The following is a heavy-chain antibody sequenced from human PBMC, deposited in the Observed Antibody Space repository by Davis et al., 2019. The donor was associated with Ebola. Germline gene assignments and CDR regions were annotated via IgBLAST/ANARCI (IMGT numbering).Heavy chain of an antibody. J-gene: IGHJ6*03. V-gene: IGHV3-33*01. CDR3: ARGPPTYYYYYMDV. CDR2: IWYDGSNK. CDR1: GFTFSSYG. Sequence: GESLKISCAASGFTFSSYGIHWVRQAPGKGLEWVAVIWYDGSNKYYADSVQGRFTISRDNAKNTLYLQMNSLRAEDTAVYYCARGPPTYYYYYMDVWGKGTTVTVSS. D-gene: IGHD1-1*01.